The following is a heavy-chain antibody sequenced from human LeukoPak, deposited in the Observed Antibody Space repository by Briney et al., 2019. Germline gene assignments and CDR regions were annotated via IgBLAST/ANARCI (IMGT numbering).Heavy chain of an antibody. Sequence: SVKVSCKASGGTFSSYAISWVRQAPGQGLEWMGGIIPIFGTANYAQKFQGRVTITADESTSTAYMELSSLRSEDTAVYYCARRVGYDILTGYYFDYWGQGTLVTVSS. CDR2: IIPIFGTA. V-gene: IGHV1-69*13. D-gene: IGHD3-9*01. J-gene: IGHJ4*02. CDR3: ARRVGYDILTGYYFDY. CDR1: GGTFSSYA.